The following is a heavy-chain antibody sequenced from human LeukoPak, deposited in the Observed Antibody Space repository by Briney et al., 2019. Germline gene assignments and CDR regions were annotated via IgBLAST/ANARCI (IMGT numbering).Heavy chain of an antibody. D-gene: IGHD1-14*01. J-gene: IGHJ4*02. Sequence: GGSLRLSCAASGFTFSSYWMSWVRQAPGKGLEWVANIKQDGSEKYYVDSVKGRFTISRDNSKNTLYLHINSLRAEDTAVYYCVKDNPLDYWGQGTLVIVSS. CDR2: IKQDGSEK. V-gene: IGHV3-7*01. CDR1: GFTFSSYW. CDR3: VKDNPLDY.